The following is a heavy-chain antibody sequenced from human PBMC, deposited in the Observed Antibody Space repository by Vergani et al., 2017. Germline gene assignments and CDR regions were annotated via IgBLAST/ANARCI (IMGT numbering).Heavy chain of an antibody. CDR3: ARDLXGLAYCGGDCYRDY. Sequence: QVQLVQSGAEVKKPGASGKVSCKASGYTFTSYYMHWVRQAPGQGLEWMGIINPSGGSTSYAQKFQGRVTMTRDTSTSTVYMELSSLRSEDTAVYYCARDLXGLAYCGGDCYRDYWGQGTLVTVSS. V-gene: IGHV1-46*03. J-gene: IGHJ4*02. CDR2: INPSGGST. D-gene: IGHD2-21*02. CDR1: GYTFTSYY.